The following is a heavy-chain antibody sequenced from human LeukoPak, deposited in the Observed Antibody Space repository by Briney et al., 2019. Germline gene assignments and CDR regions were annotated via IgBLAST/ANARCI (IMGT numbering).Heavy chain of an antibody. CDR2: IKQDGSEQ. V-gene: IGHV3-7*01. CDR1: GFSFSTYW. J-gene: IGHJ4*02. CDR3: ARQSPVRDHYFDSSGPLDY. D-gene: IGHD3-22*01. Sequence: GGSLRLSCAASGFSFSTYWMTWVRQAPGKGLEWVANIKQDGSEQYYVDSVKGRFTISRDNAKNSLYLQMNSLRAEDTAEYYCARQSPVRDHYFDSSGPLDYWGQGTLVTVSS.